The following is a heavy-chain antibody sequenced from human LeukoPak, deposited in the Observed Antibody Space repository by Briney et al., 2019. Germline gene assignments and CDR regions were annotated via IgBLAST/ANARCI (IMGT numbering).Heavy chain of an antibody. V-gene: IGHV3-74*01. CDR3: AIAYYYYYMDV. Sequence: GGSLRLSCAASGFTFSSYWMHWVRQAPGKGLVWVSRINSEGSSTSYADSVKGRFTISRDNAKNTLYLQMNSLRAEDTAVYYCAIAYYYYYMDVWGKGTTVTVSS. CDR1: GFTFSSYW. CDR2: INSEGSST. J-gene: IGHJ6*03.